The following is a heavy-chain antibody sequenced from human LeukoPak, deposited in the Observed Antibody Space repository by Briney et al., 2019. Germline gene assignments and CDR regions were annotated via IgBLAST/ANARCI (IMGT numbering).Heavy chain of an antibody. CDR3: AKALFPNYYDSSGYPLDY. CDR1: GFTFSDYN. V-gene: IGHV3-11*01. D-gene: IGHD3-22*01. J-gene: IGHJ4*02. Sequence: GGSLRLSCAASGFTFSDYNMRWIRQAPGKGLEWVSSISRSGSTKYYADSVKGRFTISRDNAKNSLFLQMNSLRAEDAAVYYCAKALFPNYYDSSGYPLDYWGQGTLVTVSS. CDR2: ISRSGSTK.